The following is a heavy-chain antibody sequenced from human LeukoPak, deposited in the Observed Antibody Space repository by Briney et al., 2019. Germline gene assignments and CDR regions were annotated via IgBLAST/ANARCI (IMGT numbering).Heavy chain of an antibody. V-gene: IGHV5-51*01. D-gene: IGHD6-13*01. Sequence: GESLKISCKGSGYSFTSYWIGWVRQMPGKGLEWMGIIYPGDSDARYSPSFQGQVTISADTSINTAHLQWSSLKASDTAMYYCAMCSSSWSRWNAFDIWGQGTMVTGSS. CDR2: IYPGDSDA. CDR1: GYSFTSYW. CDR3: AMCSSSWSRWNAFDI. J-gene: IGHJ3*02.